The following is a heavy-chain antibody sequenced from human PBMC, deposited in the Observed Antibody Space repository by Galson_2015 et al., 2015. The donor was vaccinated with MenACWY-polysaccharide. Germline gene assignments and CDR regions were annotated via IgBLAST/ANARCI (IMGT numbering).Heavy chain of an antibody. V-gene: IGHV5-51*01. CDR1: GYRFTNYW. CDR3: ARLLPEGGYDYFDY. CDR2: VYPGDSDT. D-gene: IGHD5-12*01. J-gene: IGHJ4*02. Sequence: SGAEVKKPGESLKISCTGSGYRFTNYWIGWVRQMPGKGPDWMGIVYPGDSDTRYSPSFQGQVTISADKSISTAYLQWSSLKASDTAMYYCARLLPEGGYDYFDYWGQGTLVTVSS.